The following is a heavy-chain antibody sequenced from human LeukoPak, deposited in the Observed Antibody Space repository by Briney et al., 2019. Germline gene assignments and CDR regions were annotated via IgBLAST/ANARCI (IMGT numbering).Heavy chain of an antibody. D-gene: IGHD3-3*01. V-gene: IGHV4-39*06. CDR1: GGSISSSSYY. CDR3: ARVRFLEWLRPYYFDY. CDR2: IYYSGST. Sequence: KPSETLSLTCTVSGGSISSSSYYWGWIRQPPGKGLEWIGSIYYSGSTYYNPSLKSRVTISVDTSKNQFTLKLTSVTAADTAVYYCARVRFLEWLRPYYFDYWGQGTLVTVSS. J-gene: IGHJ4*02.